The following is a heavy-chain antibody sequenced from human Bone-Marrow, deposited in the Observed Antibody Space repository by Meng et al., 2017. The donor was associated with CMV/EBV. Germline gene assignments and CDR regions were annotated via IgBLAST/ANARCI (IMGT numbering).Heavy chain of an antibody. J-gene: IGHJ4*02. CDR1: GFTFDDYG. Sequence: ETLSLTCAASGFTFDDYGMSWVRQAPGKGLEWVSGINWNGGSTGYADSVKGRFTISRDNAKNSLYLQMNSLRAEDTALYYCARVSYSYGTLFDYWGQGTLVTVSS. CDR3: ARVSYSYGTLFDY. D-gene: IGHD5-18*01. V-gene: IGHV3-20*04. CDR2: INWNGGST.